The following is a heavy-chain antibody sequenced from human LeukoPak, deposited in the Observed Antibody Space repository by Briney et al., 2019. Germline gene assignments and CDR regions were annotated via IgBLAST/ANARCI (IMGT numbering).Heavy chain of an antibody. CDR1: GFALKSYS. V-gene: IGHV3-21*01. D-gene: IGHD2-8*02. CDR2: ISSTSAYI. Sequence: GGSLRLSCAGSGFALKSYSLTWVRQAPGKGLEWVSSISSTSAYIHYTDSVKGRFTISRDNVDNVVYLEMNSLGAEDTATYYCARVAVSGPTGWFDSWGQGTLVIVSS. CDR3: ARVAVSGPTGWFDS. J-gene: IGHJ5*01.